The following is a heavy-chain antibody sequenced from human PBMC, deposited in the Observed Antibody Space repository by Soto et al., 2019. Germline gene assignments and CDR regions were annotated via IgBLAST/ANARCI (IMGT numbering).Heavy chain of an antibody. CDR2: ISGSGGST. CDR1: GFTFSSYA. V-gene: IGHV3-23*01. CDR3: AKGPNYYDSSGYRDDY. D-gene: IGHD3-22*01. J-gene: IGHJ4*02. Sequence: PGGSLRLSCAASGFTFSSYAMSWVRQAPGKGQEWVSAISGSGGSTYYADSVKGRFTISRDNSKNTLYLQMNSLRAEDTAVYYCAKGPNYYDSSGYRDDYWGQGTLVTVSS.